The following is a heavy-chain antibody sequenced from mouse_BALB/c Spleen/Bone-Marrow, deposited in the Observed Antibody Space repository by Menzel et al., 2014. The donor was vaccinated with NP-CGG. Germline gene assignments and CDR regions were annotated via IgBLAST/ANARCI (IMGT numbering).Heavy chain of an antibody. CDR1: GFSITSSGYC. CDR3: SREDNYYGALAY. V-gene: IGHV12-1-1*01. D-gene: IGHD1-1*01. J-gene: IGHJ3*01. CDR2: TCYEGSI. Sequence: LVESGPAVIKPSQSLSLTCTVSGFSITSSGYCWHWIRQPPGKGLEWMGRTCYEGSIYYSPSIKSRSTISRDTSLNKFSIQLSSVTNEDTAMYYCSREDNYYGALAYWGQGTLVTVSA.